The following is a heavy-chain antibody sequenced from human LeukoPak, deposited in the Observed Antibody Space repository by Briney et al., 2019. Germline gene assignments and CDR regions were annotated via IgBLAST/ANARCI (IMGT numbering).Heavy chain of an antibody. CDR2: IKSKTDGGTT. Sequence: PGGSLRLSCAASGFTFSNAWMSWVRQAPGKGLEWVGRIKSKTDGGTTDYAAPVKGRFTISRDDSKNTLYLQMNSLKTEDTAVYYCARESEIRFLEWLFVFDYWGQGTLVTVSS. D-gene: IGHD3-3*01. CDR1: GFTFSNAW. CDR3: ARESEIRFLEWLFVFDY. V-gene: IGHV3-15*01. J-gene: IGHJ4*02.